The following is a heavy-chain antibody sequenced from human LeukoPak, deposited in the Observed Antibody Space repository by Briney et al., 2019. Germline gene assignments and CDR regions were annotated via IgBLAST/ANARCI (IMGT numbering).Heavy chain of an antibody. J-gene: IGHJ4*02. D-gene: IGHD2-21*02. V-gene: IGHV4-59*01. CDR3: ARHSGEGYCGGDCFYFDY. CDR2: IYYNGST. Sequence: SETLSLTCTVSGGSISSYYWSWIRQPPGKGLEWIGYIYYNGSTNYNPSLKSRVTISVDTSKNQFSLKLSSVTAADTAVYYCARHSGEGYCGGDCFYFDYWGQGTLVTVSS. CDR1: GGSISSYY.